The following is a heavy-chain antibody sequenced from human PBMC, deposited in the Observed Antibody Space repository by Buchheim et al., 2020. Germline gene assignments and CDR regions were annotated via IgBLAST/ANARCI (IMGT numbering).Heavy chain of an antibody. J-gene: IGHJ4*02. V-gene: IGHV4-34*01. Sequence: QEQLRQWGAGLLKPSETLSLTCAVFGGSLSGDYWSWIRQPPGKGLEWIGEINHSGGTNYNPSLKSRVTISVDTSNNQFSLKLTSVTAADTAVYYCAKGGDYMRNYWGQGTL. D-gene: IGHD4-17*01. CDR2: INHSGGT. CDR1: GGSLSGDY. CDR3: AKGGDYMRNY.